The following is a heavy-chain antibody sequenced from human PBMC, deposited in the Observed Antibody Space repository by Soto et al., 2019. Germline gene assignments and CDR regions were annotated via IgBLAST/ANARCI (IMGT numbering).Heavy chain of an antibody. CDR2: IYYSGST. Sequence: QLQLQESGPGLVKPSETLSLTCTVSGGSISSRGYYWGWIRQPPGKGLEWIGTIYYSGSTYYNPSLKSRVTISVDTFKTQFSLKLSSVPAADTAAYYCATSNWLDPWGQGTLVTVST. D-gene: IGHD2-2*01. J-gene: IGHJ5*02. V-gene: IGHV4-39*01. CDR3: ATSNWLDP. CDR1: GGSISSRGYY.